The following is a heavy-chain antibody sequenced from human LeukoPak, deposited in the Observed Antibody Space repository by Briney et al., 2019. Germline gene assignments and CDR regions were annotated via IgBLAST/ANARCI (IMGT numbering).Heavy chain of an antibody. CDR1: GYSFTTYG. J-gene: IGHJ4*02. Sequence: GASVKVSCKASGYSFTTYGISWLRHAPGQGLEWMGLISGDNYNTNYAQKFQDRVTMTTDTSTSTAYMELRSLRSDDTAVYYCARDPHGATDFDYWGQGTLVTVSS. D-gene: IGHD1-26*01. V-gene: IGHV1-18*01. CDR3: ARDPHGATDFDY. CDR2: ISGDNYNT.